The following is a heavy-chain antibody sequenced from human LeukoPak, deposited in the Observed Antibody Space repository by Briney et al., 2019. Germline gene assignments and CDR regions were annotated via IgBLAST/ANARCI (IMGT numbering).Heavy chain of an antibody. CDR3: ARMYYYDSSGYYYFDY. CDR1: GGPISSYY. D-gene: IGHD3-22*01. V-gene: IGHV4-59*08. Sequence: SETLSLTCTVSGGPISSYYWSWLRQPPGKGLEWIGYIYYSGSTNYNPSLKSRVTISVDTSKNQFSLKLSSVTAADTAVYYCARMYYYDSSGYYYFDYWGQGTLVTVSS. J-gene: IGHJ4*02. CDR2: IYYSGST.